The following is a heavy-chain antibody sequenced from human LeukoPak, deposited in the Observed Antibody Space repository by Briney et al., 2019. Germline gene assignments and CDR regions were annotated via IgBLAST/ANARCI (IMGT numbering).Heavy chain of an antibody. Sequence: GASVKVSCKASGYTFTSYYMHWVRQAPGQGLEWMGIINPSGGSTSYAQKFQGRVTMTRDMSTSTVYMELSSLRSEDTAVYYCARAHCSGGSCCPADAFDIWGQGTMVTVSS. CDR3: ARAHCSGGSCCPADAFDI. CDR2: INPSGGST. D-gene: IGHD2-15*01. CDR1: GYTFTSYY. J-gene: IGHJ3*02. V-gene: IGHV1-46*01.